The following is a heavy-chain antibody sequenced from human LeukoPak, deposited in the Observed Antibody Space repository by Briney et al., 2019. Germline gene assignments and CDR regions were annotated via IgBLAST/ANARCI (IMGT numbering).Heavy chain of an antibody. CDR1: GFTISNYW. V-gene: IGHV3-74*03. D-gene: IGHD5-12*01. CDR3: APQQTYSPYNWFDP. J-gene: IGHJ5*02. CDR2: IHPDGSIT. Sequence: PGGSLRLSRVGSGFTISNYWMHWVRQAPGTGLVWVSRIHPDGSITTYADSVKGRFTISRDNAKNTLYLQMNSLRAEDTAVYYCAPQQTYSPYNWFDPWGQGTLVTVSS.